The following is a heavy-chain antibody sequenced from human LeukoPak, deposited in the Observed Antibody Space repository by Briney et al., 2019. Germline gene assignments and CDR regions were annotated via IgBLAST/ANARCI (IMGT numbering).Heavy chain of an antibody. Sequence: PGGSLRLSCAASGFAFSSYDMHWVRQAPGKGLEWVSAIGHAGDTYYADSVKDRLTISREDAKNYFFLQMNSLRAGDTAVYFCAALGDSIYWGQGTLVTVSS. CDR1: GFAFSSYD. D-gene: IGHD1-26*01. V-gene: IGHV3-13*01. CDR3: AALGDSIY. J-gene: IGHJ4*02. CDR2: IGHAGDT.